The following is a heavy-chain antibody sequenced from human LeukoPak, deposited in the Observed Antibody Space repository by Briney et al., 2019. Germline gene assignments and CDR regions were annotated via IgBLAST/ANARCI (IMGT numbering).Heavy chain of an antibody. V-gene: IGHV1-8*03. CDR3: ARDRPGGQAFDI. CDR2: MNPNSGNT. J-gene: IGHJ3*02. Sequence: ASVKVSCKASGYTFTSYDINWVRQATGQGLEWMGWMNPNSGNTGYAQKFQGRVTITRNTSISTAYMELSSLRSEDTAVYYCARDRPGGQAFDIWSQGTMVTVSS. D-gene: IGHD6-6*01. CDR1: GYTFTSYD.